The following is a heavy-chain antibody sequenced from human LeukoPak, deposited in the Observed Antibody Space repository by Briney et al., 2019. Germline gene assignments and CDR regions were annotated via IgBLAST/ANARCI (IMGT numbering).Heavy chain of an antibody. J-gene: IGHJ6*02. D-gene: IGHD3-9*01. CDR1: GFTFSSYS. CDR2: ISSSSSTI. CDR3: ARDGYYDILTGYYTWGEYYYYGMDV. Sequence: GGSLRLSCAASGFTFSSYSMNWVRQAPGKGLEWVSYISSSSSTIYYADSVKGRFTISRDNAKNSLYLQMNSLRAEDTAVYYCARDGYYDILTGYYTWGEYYYYGMDVRGQGTTVTVSS. V-gene: IGHV3-48*01.